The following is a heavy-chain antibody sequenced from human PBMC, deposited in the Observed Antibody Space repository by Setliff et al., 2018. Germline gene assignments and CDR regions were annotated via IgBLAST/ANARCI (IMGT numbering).Heavy chain of an antibody. D-gene: IGHD6-19*01. CDR3: VRTDYSDGRYSMDV. J-gene: IGHJ6*03. V-gene: IGHV4-61*09. CDR1: GGSISNTYYY. CDR2: IYTSWST. Sequence: SETLSLTCTVSGGSISNTYYYWSWIRQPAGQGLEWIGQIYTSWSTNYNPSLKSRVTISVDTSKNQFSLKLNSVTAADTAVYYCVRTDYSDGRYSMDVWGKGTTVTVSS.